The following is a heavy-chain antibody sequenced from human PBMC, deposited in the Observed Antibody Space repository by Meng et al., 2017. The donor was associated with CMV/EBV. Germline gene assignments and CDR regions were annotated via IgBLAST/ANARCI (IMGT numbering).Heavy chain of an antibody. J-gene: IGHJ6*02. CDR2: INPNSGGT. D-gene: IGHD3-10*01. CDR3: ARGIWFGEPGGMDV. Sequence: ASVKVSCKASGYTFTGYYMHWVRQAPGQGLEWMGWINPNSGGTNYAQKFQGRVTMTRDTSISIAYMELSRLRSDDTAVYYCARGIWFGEPGGMDVWGQGTTVTVSS. V-gene: IGHV1-2*02. CDR1: GYTFTGYY.